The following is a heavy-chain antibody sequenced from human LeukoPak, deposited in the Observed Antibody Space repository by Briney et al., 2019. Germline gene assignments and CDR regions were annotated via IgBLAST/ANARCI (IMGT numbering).Heavy chain of an antibody. CDR1: GFSFSDYY. CDR2: ISPSGSTI. CDR3: ARAGRGFTYGYSDS. Sequence: GGPLRLSCEASGFSFSDYYMTWIRQAPGKGLEWVSYISPSGSTITNADSVKGRFTISRDNTRNSLYLQTSSLRADDTAVYYCARAGRGFTYGYSDSWGQGTLVTVSS. V-gene: IGHV3-11*01. D-gene: IGHD2-8*01. J-gene: IGHJ4*02.